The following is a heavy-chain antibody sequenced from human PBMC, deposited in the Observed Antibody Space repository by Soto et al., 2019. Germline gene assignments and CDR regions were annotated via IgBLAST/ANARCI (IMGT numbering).Heavy chain of an antibody. CDR1: GYTLTELS. Sequence: RASVKVSCKVSGYTLTELSMHWVRQAPGKGLEWMGGFDPEDGETIYAQKFQGRVTMTEDTSTDTAYMELSSLRSEDTAVYYCATGRYYYDSSGQKSAPFDYWGQGTLVTVSS. CDR3: ATGRYYYDSSGQKSAPFDY. V-gene: IGHV1-24*01. J-gene: IGHJ4*02. CDR2: FDPEDGET. D-gene: IGHD3-22*01.